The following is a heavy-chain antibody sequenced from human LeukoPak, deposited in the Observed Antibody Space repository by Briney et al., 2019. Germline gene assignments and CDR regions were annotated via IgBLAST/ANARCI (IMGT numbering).Heavy chain of an antibody. CDR1: GGTFSSYA. V-gene: IGHV1-69*13. CDR2: IIPIFGTA. D-gene: IGHD5-18*01. CDR3: ARDGGYSYGFDP. J-gene: IGHJ5*02. Sequence: ASVKVSCKASGGTFSSYAISWVRQAPGQELEWMGGIIPIFGTANYAQKFQGRVTITADESTSTAYMELSSLRSEDTAVYYCARDGGYSYGFDPWGQGTLVTVSS.